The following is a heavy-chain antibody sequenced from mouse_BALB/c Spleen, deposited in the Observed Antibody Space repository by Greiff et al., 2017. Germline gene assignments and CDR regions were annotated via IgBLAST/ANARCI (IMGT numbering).Heavy chain of an antibody. D-gene: IGHD4-1*01. CDR3: ARYEKLGGAWFAY. CDR2: IDPSDSYT. CDR1: GYTFTSYW. Sequence: QVQLQQPGAELVKPGASVKLSCKASGYTFTSYWMHWVKQRPGQGLEWIGEIDPSDSYTNYNQKFKGKATLTVDKSSSTAYMQLSSLTSEDSAVYYCARYEKLGGAWFAYWGQGTQVTVSA. J-gene: IGHJ3*01. V-gene: IGHV1-69*02.